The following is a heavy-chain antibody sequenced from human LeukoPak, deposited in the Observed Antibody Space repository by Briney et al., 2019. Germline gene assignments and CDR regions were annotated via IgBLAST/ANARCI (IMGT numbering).Heavy chain of an antibody. V-gene: IGHV1-46*01. CDR1: GYTFTSYY. J-gene: IGHJ5*02. Sequence: ASVKVSCKASGYTFTSYYMHWVRQAPGQGLEWMGIINPSGGSTSYAQKFQGRVTMTRDMSTSTVYMELSSLRSEDTAVYYCAGTSGSSWYMDWFDPWGQGTLVTVSS. CDR3: AGTSGSSWYMDWFDP. D-gene: IGHD6-13*01. CDR2: INPSGGST.